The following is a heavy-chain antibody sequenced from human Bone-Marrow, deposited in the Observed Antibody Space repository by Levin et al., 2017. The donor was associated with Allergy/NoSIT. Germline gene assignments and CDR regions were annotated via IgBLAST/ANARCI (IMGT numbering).Heavy chain of an antibody. CDR3: ASGYCSGGSCYHTLDY. CDR2: IYYSGTT. CDR1: GVSMNSYF. D-gene: IGHD2-15*01. V-gene: IGHV4-59*01. Sequence: SQTLSLTCTVSGVSMNSYFWSWIRQPPGKGLEWIGYIYYSGTTNYKPSLTSRVTISVDTSKSQFSLKVSSLTAADTAVYYCASGYCSGGSCYHTLDYWGQGILVTVSS. J-gene: IGHJ4*02.